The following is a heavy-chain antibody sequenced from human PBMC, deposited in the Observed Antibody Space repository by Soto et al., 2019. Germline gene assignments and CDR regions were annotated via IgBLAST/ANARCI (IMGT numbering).Heavy chain of an antibody. D-gene: IGHD3-9*01. J-gene: IGHJ4*02. V-gene: IGHV4-34*01. CDR2: INHSGST. CDR3: ARDNNYDILTGYSPRLDY. CDR1: GGSFSGYY. Sequence: PSETLSLTCAVYGGSFSGYYWSWIRQPPGKGLEWIGEINHSGSTNYNPSLKSRVTISVDTSKNQFSLKLSSVTAADTAVYYCARDNNYDILTGYSPRLDYWGQGTLVTVSS.